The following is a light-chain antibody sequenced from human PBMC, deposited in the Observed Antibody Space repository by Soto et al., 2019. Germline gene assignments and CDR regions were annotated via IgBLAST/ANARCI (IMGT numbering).Light chain of an antibody. CDR2: DAS. CDR1: QSVSSY. J-gene: IGKJ4*01. V-gene: IGKV3-11*01. CDR3: QQRSNWPPLT. Sequence: EILWTHSPATLSLSQGERATFPCRPSQSVSSYLAWYQQKPGQAPRLFIYDASNRATGIPARFSGSGSGTDFTLTISSLEPEDFAVYYCQQRSNWPPLTFGGGTKVEIK.